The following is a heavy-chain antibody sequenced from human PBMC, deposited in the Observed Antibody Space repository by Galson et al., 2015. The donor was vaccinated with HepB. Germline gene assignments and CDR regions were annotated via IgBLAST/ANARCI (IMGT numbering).Heavy chain of an antibody. CDR2: MNPRSGHT. V-gene: IGHV1-8*01. D-gene: IGHD3-10*01. Sequence: SVKVSCKASGYAFTYNDINWVRQATGQRLEWMGLMNPRSGHTEYAQKFQGRVTMTSNTAISTAYMELTSLRSEDTAVYYCARGHYGAWGRGTLLTVSS. CDR3: ARGHYGA. CDR1: GYAFTYND. J-gene: IGHJ5*02.